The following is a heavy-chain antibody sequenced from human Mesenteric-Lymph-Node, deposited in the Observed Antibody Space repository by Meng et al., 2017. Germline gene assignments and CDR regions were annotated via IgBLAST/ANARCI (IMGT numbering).Heavy chain of an antibody. Sequence: VQLVQSGAEVKKPGASVKVSCKASGYTFTSYAMHWVRQAPGQRLEWMGWIIPILGIANYAQKFQGRVTITADKSTSTAYMELSSLRSEDTAVYYCARDGDDNWFDPWGQGTLVTVSS. CDR2: IIPILGIA. J-gene: IGHJ5*02. CDR3: ARDGDDNWFDP. V-gene: IGHV1-69*10. CDR1: GYTFTSYA.